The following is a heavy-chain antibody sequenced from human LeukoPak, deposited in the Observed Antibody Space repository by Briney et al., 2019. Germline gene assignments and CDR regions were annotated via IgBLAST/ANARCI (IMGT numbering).Heavy chain of an antibody. CDR3: ARLRGNYGSGSYRY. CDR2: INHSGST. CDR1: GGSFSGYY. J-gene: IGHJ4*02. V-gene: IGHV4-34*01. D-gene: IGHD3-10*01. Sequence: SETLSLTCAVYGGSFSGYYRSWLRQPPGKGLEWIGEINHSGSTNYNPSLKSRVTISIDTSKNQFSLKLSSVTAADTAVYYCARLRGNYGSGSYRYWGQGTLVTVSS.